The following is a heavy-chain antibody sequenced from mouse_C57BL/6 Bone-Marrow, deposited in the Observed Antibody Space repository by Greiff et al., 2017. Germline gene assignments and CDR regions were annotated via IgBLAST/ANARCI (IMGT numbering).Heavy chain of an antibody. Sequence: EVQGVESGEGLVKPGGSLKLSCAASGFTFSSYAMSWVRQTPEKRLEWVAYISSGGGYIYYADTVKGRFTISRDNARNTLYLQMSSLKSEDTAMYYCTRGLWPHYYAMDYWGQGTSVTVSS. V-gene: IGHV5-9-1*02. J-gene: IGHJ4*01. CDR3: TRGLWPHYYAMDY. D-gene: IGHD1-1*02. CDR1: GFTFSSYA. CDR2: ISSGGGYI.